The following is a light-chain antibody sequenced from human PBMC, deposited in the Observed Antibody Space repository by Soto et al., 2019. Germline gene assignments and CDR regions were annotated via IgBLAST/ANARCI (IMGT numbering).Light chain of an antibody. Sequence: QSVLTQPASVAGSPGQSSTISCTGTSSDVCGYNSVSWYQHHPGKAPKLILFVVGDRPSGVSYRFAGSKSGNTASLTISGLQAADEADYVSSSYTSSMTNVFGSGTQLTVL. CDR3: SSYTSSMTNV. CDR2: VVG. J-gene: IGLJ7*01. V-gene: IGLV2-14*03. CDR1: SSDVCGYNS.